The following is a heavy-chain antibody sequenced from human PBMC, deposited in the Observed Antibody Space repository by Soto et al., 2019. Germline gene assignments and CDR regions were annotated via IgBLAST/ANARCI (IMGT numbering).Heavy chain of an antibody. Sequence: ASVKVSCKASGYNFTGYYMHWVRQAPGQGLEWMGWINPNSGGTNYAQKFQGWVTMTRDTSIGTAYMELSRLRSDDTAVYYCAGAGKYGSGSYSWWYYYYMDVWGKGTTVTVSS. CDR2: INPNSGGT. J-gene: IGHJ6*03. D-gene: IGHD3-10*01. CDR3: AGAGKYGSGSYSWWYYYYMDV. CDR1: GYNFTGYY. V-gene: IGHV1-2*04.